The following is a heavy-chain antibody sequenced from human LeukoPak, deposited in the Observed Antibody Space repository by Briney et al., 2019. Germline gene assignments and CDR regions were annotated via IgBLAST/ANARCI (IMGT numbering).Heavy chain of an antibody. CDR2: INPNSGGT. Sequence: ASVKVSCKASGYTFTGYYMHWVRQAPGQGLEWMGRINPNSGGTNYAQNSQGRVTMTRDTSISTAYMELSRLRSDDTAVYYCARGPDYSNYPWGQGTLVTVSS. J-gene: IGHJ5*02. D-gene: IGHD4-11*01. CDR1: GYTFTGYY. V-gene: IGHV1-2*06. CDR3: ARGPDYSNYP.